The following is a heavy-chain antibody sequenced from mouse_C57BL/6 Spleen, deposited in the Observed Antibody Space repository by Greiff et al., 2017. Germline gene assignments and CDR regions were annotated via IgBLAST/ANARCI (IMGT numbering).Heavy chain of an antibody. Sequence: VQLQQPGAELVMPGASVKLSCKASGYTFTSYWMHWVKQRPGQGLEWIGEIDPSDSYTNYNQKFKGKSTLTVDKSSSAAYMQLSSLTSEYSAVYYCARAQTYGNYEDYYAIDYWGQGTSVTVSS. CDR1: GYTFTSYW. D-gene: IGHD2-1*01. CDR3: ARAQTYGNYEDYYAIDY. J-gene: IGHJ4*01. V-gene: IGHV1-69*01. CDR2: IDPSDSYT.